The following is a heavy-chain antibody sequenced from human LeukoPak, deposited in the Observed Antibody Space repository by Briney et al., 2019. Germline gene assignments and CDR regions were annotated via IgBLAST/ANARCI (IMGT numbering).Heavy chain of an antibody. V-gene: IGHV3-30-3*01. Sequence: QSGGSLRLSCAASGFTFSSYAMHWVRQAPGKGLEWVAVISYDGSNKYYADSVKGRFTISRDSSKNALYLQMNSLRAEDTAVYYCARDGLGTDMVPKPSDAFDIWGQGTMVTVSS. CDR3: ARDGLGTDMVPKPSDAFDI. CDR1: GFTFSSYA. J-gene: IGHJ3*02. CDR2: ISYDGSNK. D-gene: IGHD4/OR15-4a*01.